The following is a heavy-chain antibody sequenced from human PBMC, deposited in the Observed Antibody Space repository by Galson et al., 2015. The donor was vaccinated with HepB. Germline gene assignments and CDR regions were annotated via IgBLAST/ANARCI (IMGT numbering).Heavy chain of an antibody. CDR1: GFTFSRYG. CDR3: ARDDEAVAGTEFDY. D-gene: IGHD6-19*01. CDR2: IWHDGSNK. J-gene: IGHJ4*02. V-gene: IGHV3-33*01. Sequence: SLRLSCAASGFTFSRYGMHWVRQAPGKGLEWVALIWHDGSNKYYADSVKGRFIISRDNSKDTLYLQMNSLRAEETAVYYCARDDEAVAGTEFDYWGQGTLVTVSS.